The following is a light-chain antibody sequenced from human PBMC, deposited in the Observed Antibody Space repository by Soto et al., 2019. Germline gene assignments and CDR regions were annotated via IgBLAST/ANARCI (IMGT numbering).Light chain of an antibody. CDR3: QQYNSYPIT. Sequence: DMQMTQSPSSLSASVGDRVPITCRASQSISSYLNWYQQKPGEAPKLLIYAASSVPSGVPSRFSGSGSGTDFTLTISSLQAEDVATYYCQQYNSYPITFGQGTRLEI. V-gene: IGKV1-39*01. CDR2: AAS. CDR1: QSISSY. J-gene: IGKJ5*01.